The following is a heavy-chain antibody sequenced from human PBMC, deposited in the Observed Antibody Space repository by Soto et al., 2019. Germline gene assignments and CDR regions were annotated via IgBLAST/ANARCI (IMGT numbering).Heavy chain of an antibody. J-gene: IGHJ4*02. Sequence: QLQLQESGPGLVKPSETLSLTCAVSGGSFSSSYYWGWLRQPPGKGLEWLGNIYYSGHTYYNPSLKSRFAMSVDTSKNQFSLTLTSVTAADTAVYYCARYFLRARFFDSWGQGTLVTVSS. V-gene: IGHV4-39*01. CDR2: IYYSGHT. CDR3: ARYFLRARFFDS. CDR1: GGSFSSSYY. D-gene: IGHD3-9*01.